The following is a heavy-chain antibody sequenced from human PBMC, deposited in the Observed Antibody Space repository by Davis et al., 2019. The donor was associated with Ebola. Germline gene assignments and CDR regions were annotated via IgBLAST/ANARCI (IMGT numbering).Heavy chain of an antibody. D-gene: IGHD2-15*01. CDR3: ARVEVAANEGLNY. CDR2: INSDGSST. CDR1: GFTFSSYW. J-gene: IGHJ4*02. V-gene: IGHV3-74*01. Sequence: HTGGSLRLSCAASGFTFSSYWMHWVRQAPGKGLVWVSRINSDGSSTSYADSVKGRFTISRDNAKNTLYLQMNSLRAEDTAVYYCARVEVAANEGLNYWGQGTLVTVSS.